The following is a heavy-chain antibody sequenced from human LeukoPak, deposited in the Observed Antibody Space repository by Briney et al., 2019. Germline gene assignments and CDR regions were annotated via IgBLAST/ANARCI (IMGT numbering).Heavy chain of an antibody. V-gene: IGHV3-23*01. CDR1: GFTFNTYA. Sequence: GGSLRLSCEASGFTFNTYAIYWVRQAPGKGLEWVSGICGSGGCTYYADSVKGRFTISRDNSMDTLYLQVNSLRAEDTAVYYCASASSHRIAAGGDYWGQGTLVTVSS. J-gene: IGHJ4*02. CDR3: ASASSHRIAAGGDY. D-gene: IGHD6-13*01. CDR2: ICGSGGCT.